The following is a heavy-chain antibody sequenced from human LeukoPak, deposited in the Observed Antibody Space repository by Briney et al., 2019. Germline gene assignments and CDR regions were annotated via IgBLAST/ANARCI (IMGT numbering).Heavy chain of an antibody. J-gene: IGHJ3*02. V-gene: IGHV1-46*01. CDR2: INPSAGST. CDR1: GYTFTGYY. D-gene: IGHD3-22*01. CDR3: ARESLGSYKTVVIVARGHDAFDM. Sequence: GASVKVSCKPSGYTFTGYYIHWVRQAPGQGLEWMGIINPSAGSTNYAQKFQGRGTLTRDTSTSTVYMNVSNLRSEDTAVYYCARESLGSYKTVVIVARGHDAFDMWGQGTMVTVSS.